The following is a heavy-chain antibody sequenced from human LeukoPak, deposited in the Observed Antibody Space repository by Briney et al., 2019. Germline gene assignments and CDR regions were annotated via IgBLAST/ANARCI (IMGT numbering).Heavy chain of an antibody. CDR3: ARGQWLEDAFDI. D-gene: IGHD6-19*01. V-gene: IGHV6-1*01. J-gene: IGHJ3*02. CDR2: TYYKSKWYN. Sequence: LGRTYYKSKWYNDYAVSVKSRITINPDTSKNQFSLQLNSVTPEDTAVYYCARGQWLEDAFDIWGQGTMVTVSS.